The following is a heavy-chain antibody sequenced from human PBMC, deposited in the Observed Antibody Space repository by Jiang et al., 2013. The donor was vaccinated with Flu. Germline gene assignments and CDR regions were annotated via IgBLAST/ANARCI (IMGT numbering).Heavy chain of an antibody. V-gene: IGHV4-59*08. J-gene: IGHJ4*02. Sequence: GSGLVKPSETLSLTCTVSGGSISSYYWSWIRQPPGKGLEWIAYIYYSGKTDYNPSLKSRVTISVDASNNQFSLKLTSVTAADTAVYYCARHARDYGSGSYPFDYWGQGTLVTVSS. CDR1: GGSISSYY. CDR3: ARHARDYGSGSYPFDY. D-gene: IGHD3-10*01. CDR2: IYYSGKT.